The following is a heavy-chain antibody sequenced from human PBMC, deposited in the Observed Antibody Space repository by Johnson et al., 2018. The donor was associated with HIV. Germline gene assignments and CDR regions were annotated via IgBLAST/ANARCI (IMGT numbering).Heavy chain of an antibody. CDR1: GFTFSSYG. Sequence: QVQLVESGGGVVQPGGSLRLSCAASGFTFSSYGMHWVRQAPGKGLEWVAVTSYDGGNKYYADSVKGRFTISRDNSKNTLYLQMNSLRAEDTAVYYCAAFRDYYGSGLNAFDIWGQGTMVTVSS. CDR2: TSYDGGNK. D-gene: IGHD3-10*01. CDR3: AAFRDYYGSGLNAFDI. V-gene: IGHV3-33*05. J-gene: IGHJ3*02.